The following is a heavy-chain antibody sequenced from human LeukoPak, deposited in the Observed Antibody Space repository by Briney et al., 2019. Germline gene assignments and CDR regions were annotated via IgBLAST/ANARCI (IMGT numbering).Heavy chain of an antibody. CDR1: GGSVSDYY. D-gene: IGHD4-17*01. CDR3: ARHSYGDVYYLDF. J-gene: IGHJ4*02. V-gene: IGHV4-59*08. Sequence: SETLSLTCSVSGGSVSDYYWSWIRQSPGKGLEWIGYFYYSGRSRFNPSLKSRVAISVDTSNNQLSLKLTSVTAADTAVYYCARHSYGDVYYLDFWGQGTLVTVSS. CDR2: FYYSGRS.